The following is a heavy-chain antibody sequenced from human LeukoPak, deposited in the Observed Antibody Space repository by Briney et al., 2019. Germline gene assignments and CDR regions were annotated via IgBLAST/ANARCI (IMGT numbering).Heavy chain of an antibody. J-gene: IGHJ4*02. CDR3: ARLTRRSGNYFEN. CDR1: GGSITTYY. Sequence: PSETLSLTCTVSGGSITTYYWSWIRQSPGKGLEWIGYIYHSGSTNYNPSLKSRVTISVDTSKSQFSLKLSSVTAADTAVYYCARLTRRSGNYFENWGQGTLVTVSS. CDR2: IYHSGST. V-gene: IGHV4-59*01. D-gene: IGHD1-1*01.